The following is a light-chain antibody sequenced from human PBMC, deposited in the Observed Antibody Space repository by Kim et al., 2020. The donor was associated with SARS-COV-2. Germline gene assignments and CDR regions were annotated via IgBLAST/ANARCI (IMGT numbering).Light chain of an antibody. Sequence: SYELTQPPSVSVSPGQTASITCSGNKLGDGFASWYQQKPGQSPVLVIYQDSKRPSGIPERFSASNPGNTATLTISGTQPLDEADYYCQAWDGSTTCLFGTGTKVTVL. CDR2: QDS. CDR3: QAWDGSTTCL. V-gene: IGLV3-1*01. CDR1: KLGDGF. J-gene: IGLJ1*01.